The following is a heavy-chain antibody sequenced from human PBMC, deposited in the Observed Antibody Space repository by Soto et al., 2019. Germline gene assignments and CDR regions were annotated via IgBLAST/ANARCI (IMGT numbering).Heavy chain of an antibody. Sequence: QVQLVQSGAEVKKPGSSVKVSCKASGGTFSSYTISWVRQAPGQGLEWMGRIIPILGIANYAQKFQGRVTSTADKSTSIAYRELSSLRSEDTAVYYCARDYQGYYGSGSYWYYFDYWGQGTLVTVSS. D-gene: IGHD3-10*01. CDR1: GGTFSSYT. V-gene: IGHV1-69*08. J-gene: IGHJ4*02. CDR2: IIPILGIA. CDR3: ARDYQGYYGSGSYWYYFDY.